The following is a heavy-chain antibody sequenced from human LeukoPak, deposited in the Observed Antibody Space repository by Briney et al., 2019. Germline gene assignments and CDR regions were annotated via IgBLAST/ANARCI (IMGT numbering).Heavy chain of an antibody. CDR3: ARGGDWFDS. J-gene: IGHJ5*01. CDR2: IYYDGST. V-gene: IGHV4-59*11. Sequence: SETLSLTCTVSGGSISSHYWGWIRQPPGKGLEWIGYIYYDGSTRYNPSLKSRITISVDTSKNQFSLKLSSVTAADTAVYYCARGGDWFDSWGQGTLVTVSA. D-gene: IGHD1-26*01. CDR1: GGSISSHY.